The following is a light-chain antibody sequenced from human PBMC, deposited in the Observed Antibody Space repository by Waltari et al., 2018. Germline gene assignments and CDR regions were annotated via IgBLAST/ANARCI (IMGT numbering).Light chain of an antibody. Sequence: EVVLTQSPATLSLSPGERATLSCRASQSVYNFLAWYQQKPGQAPRLLIYEASQRATGIPGRFSSSGSGTDFTLTISNLEPEDVAVYYCQQRANWPPLTFGGGTKVEIK. CDR3: QQRANWPPLT. CDR2: EAS. CDR1: QSVYNF. J-gene: IGKJ4*01. V-gene: IGKV3-11*01.